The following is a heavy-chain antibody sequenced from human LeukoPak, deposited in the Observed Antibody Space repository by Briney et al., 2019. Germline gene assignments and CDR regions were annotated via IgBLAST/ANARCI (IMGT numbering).Heavy chain of an antibody. CDR1: GFTFSSYS. D-gene: IGHD2-21*01. J-gene: IGHJ6*02. Sequence: GGSLRLSCAASGFTFSSYSMNWVRQAPGKGLEWVSYISSSSSTIYYADSVKGRFTISRDNAKNSLYLQMNSLRAEDTAVYYCARRLSYGMDVWGQGTTVTVSS. CDR3: ARRLSYGMDV. V-gene: IGHV3-48*04. CDR2: ISSSSSTI.